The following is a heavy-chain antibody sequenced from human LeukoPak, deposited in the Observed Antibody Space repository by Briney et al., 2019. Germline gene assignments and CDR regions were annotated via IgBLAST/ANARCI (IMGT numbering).Heavy chain of an antibody. J-gene: IGHJ6*03. Sequence: PGGSLRLSCAASGFTFDGYAMHWVRQAPGKGLEWVSLISGDGGRTYYADSVKGRFSISRDNTKKSLYLQINSLRTEDTAFYYCAKDMSYTSSWYGVVYLYYYMDVWGRGTTVTVSS. V-gene: IGHV3-43*02. D-gene: IGHD6-13*01. CDR1: GFTFDGYA. CDR3: AKDMSYTSSWYGVVYLYYYMDV. CDR2: ISGDGGRT.